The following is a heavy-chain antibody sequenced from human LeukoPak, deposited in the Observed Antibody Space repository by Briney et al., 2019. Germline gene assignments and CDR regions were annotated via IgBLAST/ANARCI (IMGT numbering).Heavy chain of an antibody. CDR2: IYYSGNT. J-gene: IGHJ5*02. V-gene: IGHV4-59*01. Sequence: PSQTLSLTCTVSGGSISSYYWSWIRQPPGKGLEWIGYIYYSGNTNYNPSLKSRVTISVDTSKNQFSLKLRSVTVADTAIYYCARHLGYCSSTSCYPWFDPWGQGTLVTVSS. CDR1: GGSISSYY. D-gene: IGHD2-2*01. CDR3: ARHLGYCSSTSCYPWFDP.